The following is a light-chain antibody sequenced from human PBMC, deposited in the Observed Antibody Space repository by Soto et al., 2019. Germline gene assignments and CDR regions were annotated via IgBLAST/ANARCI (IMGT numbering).Light chain of an antibody. Sequence: QSVLTQPASVSGSPGQTITISCTGTSSDIGGYNAVSWYQHHPGKAPKLIIYEVTHRPSGVSDRFSASKSGNTASLTISGLQAEDEADYYCASYTRTTTLVFGGGTKLTVL. V-gene: IGLV2-14*01. CDR2: EVT. CDR1: SSDIGGYNA. CDR3: ASYTRTTTLV. J-gene: IGLJ2*01.